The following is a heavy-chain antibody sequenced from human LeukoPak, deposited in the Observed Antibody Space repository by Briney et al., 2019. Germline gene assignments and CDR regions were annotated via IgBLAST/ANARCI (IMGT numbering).Heavy chain of an antibody. CDR1: GGSISSYY. J-gene: IGHJ4*02. CDR3: ARTLWGLTLLSSDY. D-gene: IGHD3-16*01. V-gene: IGHV4-59*01. Sequence: SETLSLTCTVSGGSISSYYWSWIRQPPGKGLEWIGYIYYSGSTNYNPSLKSRVTISLDTSKNQFSLKLSSVTAADTAVYYCARTLWGLTLLSSDYWGQGTLVTVSS. CDR2: IYYSGST.